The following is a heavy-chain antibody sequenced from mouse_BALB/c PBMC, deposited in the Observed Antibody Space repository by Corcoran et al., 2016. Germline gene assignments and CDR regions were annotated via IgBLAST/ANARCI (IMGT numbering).Heavy chain of an antibody. CDR1: GYTFTSYV. CDR2: INPYNDGT. Sequence: EVQLQQSGPELVKPGASVKMSCKASGYTFTSYVMHWVKQKPGQGLDWIGYINPYNDGTKYNEKFKGKATLTSDKSSSTAYMELSSLTSEDSAVYYCARLYYYGSIDYWGQGTTLTVSS. D-gene: IGHD1-1*01. V-gene: IGHV1S136*01. J-gene: IGHJ2*01. CDR3: ARLYYYGSIDY.